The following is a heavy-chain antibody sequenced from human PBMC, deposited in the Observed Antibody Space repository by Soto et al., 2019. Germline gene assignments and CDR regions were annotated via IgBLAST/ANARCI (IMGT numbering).Heavy chain of an antibody. J-gene: IGHJ6*02. CDR2: IYYSGST. Sequence: PSETLSLTCTVSGVSISSYYWSWIRQPPGKGLEWIGYIYYSGSTNYNPSLKSRVTISVDTSKNQFSLKLSSVTAADTAVYYCARDRAPPPLAAAGIHYYYYYGMDVWGQGTTVTVSS. CDR1: GVSISSYY. CDR3: ARDRAPPPLAAAGIHYYYYYGMDV. D-gene: IGHD6-13*01. V-gene: IGHV4-59*01.